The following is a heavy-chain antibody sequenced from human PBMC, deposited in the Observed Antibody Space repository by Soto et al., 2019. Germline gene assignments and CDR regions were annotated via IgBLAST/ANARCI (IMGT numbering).Heavy chain of an antibody. J-gene: IGHJ4*02. CDR2: IDWDDDK. V-gene: IGHV2-70*18. CDR3: ARIPRGWYGPFDY. D-gene: IGHD6-19*01. Sequence: TLSLTCTVSGGSISSYYWSWIRQPPGKGLEWLALIDWDDDKYYSTSLKTRLTISKDTSKNQVVLTMTNMDPVDTATYYCARIPRGWYGPFDYWGQGTLVTV. CDR1: GGSISSYY.